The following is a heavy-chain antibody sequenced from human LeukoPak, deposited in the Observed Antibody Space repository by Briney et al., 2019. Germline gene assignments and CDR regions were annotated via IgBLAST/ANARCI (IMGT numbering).Heavy chain of an antibody. D-gene: IGHD3-22*01. CDR1: GFTFSSYA. CDR2: ISGSGGST. J-gene: IGHJ4*02. Sequence: GGSLRLSCAASGFTFSSYAMSWVRQAPGKGLEWVSAISGSGGSTYYADSVKGRFTISRDNSKNTLYLQMDSLRAEDTAVYYCAKAGSSGYLSYFDYWGQGTLVTVSS. V-gene: IGHV3-23*01. CDR3: AKAGSSGYLSYFDY.